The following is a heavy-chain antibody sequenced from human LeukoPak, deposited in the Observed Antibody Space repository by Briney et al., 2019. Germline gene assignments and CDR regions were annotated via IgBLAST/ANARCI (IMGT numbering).Heavy chain of an antibody. CDR3: ARDRKIVVVPVYGMDV. CDR1: GFTFSSYG. D-gene: IGHD2-2*01. V-gene: IGHV3-33*01. J-gene: IGHJ6*02. CDR2: IWYDGSNK. Sequence: GGSLRLSCAASGFTFSSYGMHWVRQAPGEGLEWVAVIWYDGSNKYYADSVKGRFTISRDNSKNTLYLQMNSLRAEDTAVYYCARDRKIVVVPVYGMDVWGQGTTVTVSS.